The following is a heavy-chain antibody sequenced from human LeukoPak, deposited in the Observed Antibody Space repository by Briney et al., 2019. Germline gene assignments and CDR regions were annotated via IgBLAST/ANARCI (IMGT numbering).Heavy chain of an antibody. CDR2: ITGSSSYI. D-gene: IGHD4-17*01. J-gene: IGHJ4*02. CDR1: GFSFRSYS. Sequence: PGGSLRLSCAASGFSFRSYSMDWVRQAPGKGLEWVSSITGSSSYISYADSVKGRFTISRDNARNSLYLQMNRLRVEDTAMYFCVRGTYGPDYWGQGTLVTVSS. CDR3: VRGTYGPDY. V-gene: IGHV3-21*01.